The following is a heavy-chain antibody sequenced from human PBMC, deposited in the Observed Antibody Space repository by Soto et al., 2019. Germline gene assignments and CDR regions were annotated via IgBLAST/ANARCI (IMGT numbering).Heavy chain of an antibody. J-gene: IGHJ5*02. CDR2: INPSGGST. CDR3: ARGGLRYVDWLWGSAP. Sequence: ASVKVSCKASGYTFTSYYMHWVRQAPGQGLEWMGIINPSGGSTSYAQKFQGRVTMTRDTSTSTVYMELSSLRSEDTAVYYCARGGLRYVDWLWGSAPWGQGTLVTVS. D-gene: IGHD3-9*01. CDR1: GYTFTSYY. V-gene: IGHV1-46*03.